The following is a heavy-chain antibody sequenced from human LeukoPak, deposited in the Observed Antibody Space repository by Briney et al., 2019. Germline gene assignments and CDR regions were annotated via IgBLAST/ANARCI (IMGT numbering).Heavy chain of an antibody. J-gene: IGHJ4*02. V-gene: IGHV3-33*01. CDR1: GFTFSSYD. CDR2: IWYDGSNK. Sequence: GGSLRLSCEASGFTFSSYDMHWVRQAPGKGLEWVAVIWYDGSNKYYADSVKGRFTISRDNPKNTLYLQMNSLRAEDTAVYYCARDLGAVTSSFDFWGQGTLVTVSS. CDR3: ARDLGAVTSSFDF. D-gene: IGHD6-19*01.